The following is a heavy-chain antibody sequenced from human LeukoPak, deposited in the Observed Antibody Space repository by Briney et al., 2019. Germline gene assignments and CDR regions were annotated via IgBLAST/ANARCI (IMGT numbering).Heavy chain of an antibody. CDR3: AREMDIVDTEDAFDI. Sequence: GGSLRLSCAASGFTVSSNYMSWVRQAPGKGLEWVSVIYSGGSTYYADSVKGRFTISRDNSKNTLYLQMNSLRAEDTAVYYCAREMDIVDTEDAFDIWGQGTMVTVSS. CDR2: IYSGGST. J-gene: IGHJ3*02. V-gene: IGHV3-53*01. CDR1: GFTVSSNY. D-gene: IGHD5-12*01.